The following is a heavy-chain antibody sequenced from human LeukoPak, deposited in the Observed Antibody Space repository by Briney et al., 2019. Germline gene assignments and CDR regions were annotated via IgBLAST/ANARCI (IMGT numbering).Heavy chain of an antibody. CDR3: ASESRGVATLDY. CDR2: IYSGGST. CDR1: GLTFNNYA. Sequence: GGSLRLSCAVSGLTFNNYAMSWVRQAPGKGLEWVSIIYSGGSTYYADSVQGRFTISRDNSKNTLFLQMNSLRAEDTAVYYCASESRGVATLDYWGQGTLVTVSS. D-gene: IGHD2-15*01. J-gene: IGHJ4*02. V-gene: IGHV3-53*01.